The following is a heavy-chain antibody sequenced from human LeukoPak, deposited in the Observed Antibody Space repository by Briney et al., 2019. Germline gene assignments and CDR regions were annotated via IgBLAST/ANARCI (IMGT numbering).Heavy chain of an antibody. Sequence: WASVKVSCNASGYTFTDYYMHWVRQAPGQGLEWMGWLNPNSGDTNYAQKFQGRVSMTRDSSISTAYMDLSDLRSDDTAVYSCARGRNIEMTTMSGGSDYWGQGTLVTVSS. J-gene: IGHJ4*02. CDR1: GYTFTDYY. CDR3: ARGRNIEMTTMSGGSDY. D-gene: IGHD5-24*01. V-gene: IGHV1-2*02. CDR2: LNPNSGDT.